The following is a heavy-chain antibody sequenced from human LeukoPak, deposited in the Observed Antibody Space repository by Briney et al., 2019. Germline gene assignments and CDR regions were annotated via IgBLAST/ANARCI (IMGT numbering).Heavy chain of an antibody. CDR1: GGTFSSYA. J-gene: IGHJ6*03. CDR2: IIPIFGTA. CDR3: ARGPYYYYYMDV. Sequence: SVKVSCKASGGTFSSYAISWVRQAPGQGLEWMGGIIPIFGTANYAQKFQGRVTITTDESTSTAYMELSSLRSEDTAVYCCARGPYYYYYMDVWGKGTTVTVSS. V-gene: IGHV1-69*05.